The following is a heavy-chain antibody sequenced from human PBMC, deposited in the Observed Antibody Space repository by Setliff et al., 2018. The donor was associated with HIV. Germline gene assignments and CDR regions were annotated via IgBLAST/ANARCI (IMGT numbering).Heavy chain of an antibody. D-gene: IGHD1-7*01. CDR1: AVSIGGYS. CDR3: ARHGTWNSQRFHFDY. V-gene: IGHV4-4*09. CDR2: IYSTDTT. J-gene: IGHJ4*02. Sequence: SETLSLTCTVSAVSIGGYSWSWIRQSPGKGLEWIGSIYSTDTTNHNPSLESRVTISVDKSKNQFSLKLNSVTAADTAVYYCARHGTWNSQRFHFDYWGQGTPVTVS.